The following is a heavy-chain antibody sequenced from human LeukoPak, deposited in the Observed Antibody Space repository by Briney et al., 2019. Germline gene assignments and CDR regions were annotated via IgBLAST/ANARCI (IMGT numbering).Heavy chain of an antibody. CDR3: ARANYDDSTRRFDP. D-gene: IGHD3-22*01. J-gene: IGHJ5*02. CDR1: GFTFSSSA. CDR2: ISGSDGST. V-gene: IGHV3-23*01. Sequence: GGSLRLSCAASGFTFSSSAMSWVRQAPGKGLEWVSAISGSDGSTYYADSVKGRFTISRDNSKNTLYLQMNSLRAEDTAVYYCARANYDDSTRRFDPWGQGTLVTVSS.